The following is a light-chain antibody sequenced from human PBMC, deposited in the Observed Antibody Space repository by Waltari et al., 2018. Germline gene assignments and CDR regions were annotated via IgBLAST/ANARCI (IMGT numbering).Light chain of an antibody. V-gene: IGKV3-20*01. CDR3: QQYGSSSIT. CDR2: HAS. J-gene: IGKJ5*01. CDR1: QSIICSY. Sequence: DIVLTQSPGTLSFSPVESVTLSCRASQSIICSYVAWYQQKSGQAPRLIMYHASTRATGIPDRFSGRGSVRDFTLTISGLEPEDCAVYYCQQYGSSSITFGQGTRLDIK.